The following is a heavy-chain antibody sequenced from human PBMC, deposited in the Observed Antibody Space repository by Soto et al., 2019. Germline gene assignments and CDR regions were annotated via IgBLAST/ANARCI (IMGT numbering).Heavy chain of an antibody. V-gene: IGHV3-33*01. CDR3: ARDVQSFSPAYYFDY. J-gene: IGHJ4*02. CDR1: GFPFSGYG. D-gene: IGHD1-1*01. Sequence: QVQLVESGGGVVQPWRSLRLSCAASGFPFSGYGMHWVRQAPGKGLEWVAVIWYDGNNKYYSESVKGRFTISRDNSKNTLFLQMNSMRAEDTAIYYCARDVQSFSPAYYFDYWGQGALVTVSS. CDR2: IWYDGNNK.